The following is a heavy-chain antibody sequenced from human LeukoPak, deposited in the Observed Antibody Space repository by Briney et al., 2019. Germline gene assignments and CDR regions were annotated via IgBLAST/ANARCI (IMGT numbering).Heavy chain of an antibody. J-gene: IGHJ4*02. V-gene: IGHV3-30*04. D-gene: IGHD5-18*01. CDR3: ARNGGYSYGYDPYYFDY. CDR1: RFTFSSYA. CDR2: ISYDGSNK. Sequence: PGGSLRLSCAASRFTFSSYAMHWVRQAPGKGLEWVAVISYDGSNKYYAESVKCRFTISRDNSKNTLYLQMNSLRAEDTAVYYCARNGGYSYGYDPYYFDYWGQGTLVTVSS.